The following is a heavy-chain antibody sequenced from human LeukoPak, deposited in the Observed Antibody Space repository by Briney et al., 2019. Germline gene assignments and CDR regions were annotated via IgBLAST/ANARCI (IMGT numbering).Heavy chain of an antibody. CDR2: ISGDAVST. V-gene: IGHV3-43*02. J-gene: IGHJ4*02. CDR1: GLPIADFA. CDR3: ARESGKFDY. Sequence: GGSLRLSCVASGLPIADFAVHWVRQVPGKVLEWVTVISGDAVSTFYADSVKGRLTTSRDNSKNSLSLSEKSLRTEDTAMYYSARESGKFDYWGQGTLVAVSS.